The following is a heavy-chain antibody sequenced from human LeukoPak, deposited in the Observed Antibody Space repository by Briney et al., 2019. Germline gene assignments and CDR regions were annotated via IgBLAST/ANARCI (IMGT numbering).Heavy chain of an antibody. CDR3: ARVKQRLVRLLGRDTTYNYYYYMDV. V-gene: IGHV3-7*01. Sequence: GGSLRLSCAASGFMFSSYWMSWVRQAPGKGLEWVANIKQDRSEKYYVDSVKGRFTVSRDNARNSLYLQMNSLSPGDTAVYYCARVKQRLVRLLGRDTTYNYYYYMDVWGKGTTVTVSS. CDR1: GFMFSSYW. CDR2: IKQDRSEK. J-gene: IGHJ6*03. D-gene: IGHD6-13*01.